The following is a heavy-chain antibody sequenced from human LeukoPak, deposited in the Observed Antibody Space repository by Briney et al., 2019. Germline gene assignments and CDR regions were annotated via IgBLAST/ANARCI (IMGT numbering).Heavy chain of an antibody. Sequence: PGGSLRLSCAASGFTFSSYAMSWVRQAPGKGLEWVSAISGSGGSTYYADSVKGRFTISRDNSKNTLYLQMNSQRAEDTAVYYCAKLPLQDYRGNWFDPWGQGTLVTVSS. V-gene: IGHV3-23*01. J-gene: IGHJ5*02. CDR3: AKLPLQDYRGNWFDP. CDR1: GFTFSSYA. D-gene: IGHD4-11*01. CDR2: ISGSGGST.